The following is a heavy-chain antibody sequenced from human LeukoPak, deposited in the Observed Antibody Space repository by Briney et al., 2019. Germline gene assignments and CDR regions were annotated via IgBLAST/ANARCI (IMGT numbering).Heavy chain of an antibody. D-gene: IGHD1-26*01. V-gene: IGHV4-59*01. CDR1: GGSISSYY. CDR3: ARGGRYRESSQH. Sequence: SETLSVSCTVSGGSISSYYCNWIRQPPGKGLEWIGYIYYSGSTNYNPSLKSRVTISVDTSKNQFSLKLSSVTAADTAVYYCARGGRYRESSQHWGERGSATVPS. J-gene: IGHJ1*01. CDR2: IYYSGST.